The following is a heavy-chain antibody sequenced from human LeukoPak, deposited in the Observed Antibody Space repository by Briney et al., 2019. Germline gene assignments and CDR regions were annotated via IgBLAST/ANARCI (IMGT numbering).Heavy chain of an antibody. V-gene: IGHV3-7*01. CDR1: GFTFSDYW. Sequence: QSGGSLRLSCAASGFTFSDYWMSWVRQAPGKGLEWVADIKKDGSERNEVDSVKGRFTISRDNAKNSLYLQMNSLRAEDTAVYYCARGPPYGSRSDYLDYWGQGTLVTVSS. D-gene: IGHD3-10*01. CDR3: ARGPPYGSRSDYLDY. J-gene: IGHJ4*02. CDR2: IKKDGSER.